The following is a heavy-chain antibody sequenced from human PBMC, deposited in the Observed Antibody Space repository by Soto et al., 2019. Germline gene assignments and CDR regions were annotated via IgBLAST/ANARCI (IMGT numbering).Heavy chain of an antibody. CDR2: INHSGST. CDR3: ARRTKRLNYYDSSGYYPNWFDP. CDR1: GGSFSGYY. D-gene: IGHD3-22*01. V-gene: IGHV4-34*01. J-gene: IGHJ5*02. Sequence: SDTLSLTCAVYGGSFSGYYWSWIRQPPGKGLEWIGEINHSGSTNYNPSLKSRVTISVDTSKNQFSLKLSSVTAADTAVYYCARRTKRLNYYDSSGYYPNWFDPWGQGTLVTVSS.